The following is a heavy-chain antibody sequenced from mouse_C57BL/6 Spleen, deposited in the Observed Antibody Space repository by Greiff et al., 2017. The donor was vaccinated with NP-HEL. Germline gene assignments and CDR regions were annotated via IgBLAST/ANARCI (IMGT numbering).Heavy chain of an antibody. Sequence: QVQLQQPGAELVKPGASVKMSCKASGYTFTSYWITWVKQRPGQGLEWIGDIYPGSGSTNYNEKFKSKATLTVDTSSSTAYMQLSSLTSEDSAVYYCARAKVYGYDEGAWFAYWGQGTLVTVSA. V-gene: IGHV1-55*01. D-gene: IGHD2-2*01. CDR3: ARAKVYGYDEGAWFAY. CDR1: GYTFTSYW. CDR2: IYPGSGST. J-gene: IGHJ3*01.